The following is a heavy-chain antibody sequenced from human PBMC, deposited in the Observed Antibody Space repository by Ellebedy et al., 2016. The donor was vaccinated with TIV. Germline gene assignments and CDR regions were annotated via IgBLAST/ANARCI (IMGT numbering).Heavy chain of an antibody. Sequence: GESLKISCGSSGFSFRSYWMTWVRQAPGKGLEWVANINQGGTEQYYVDYVKGRFTISRDNAKNSLYLQMTSRRAEDTVVFYCATDGSYGDYVTPQHAFAIWGQGTMVTVSS. CDR1: GFSFRSYW. CDR2: INQGGTEQ. CDR3: ATDGSYGDYVTPQHAFAI. V-gene: IGHV3-7*01. J-gene: IGHJ3*02. D-gene: IGHD4-17*01.